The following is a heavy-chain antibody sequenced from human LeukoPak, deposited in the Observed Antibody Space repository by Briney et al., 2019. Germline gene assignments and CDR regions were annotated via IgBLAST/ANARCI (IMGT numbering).Heavy chain of an antibody. J-gene: IGHJ4*02. V-gene: IGHV4-39*01. CDR3: ARGPPYSSSSYYFDY. D-gene: IGHD6-6*01. CDR1: GGSISSSSYY. CDR2: IYYSGST. Sequence: PSETLSLTCTVSGGSISSSSYYWGWIRQPPGKGLEWIGCIYYSGSTYYNPSLKSRVTISVDTSKNQFSLKLSSVTAADTAVYYCARGPPYSSSSYYFDYWGQGTLVTVSS.